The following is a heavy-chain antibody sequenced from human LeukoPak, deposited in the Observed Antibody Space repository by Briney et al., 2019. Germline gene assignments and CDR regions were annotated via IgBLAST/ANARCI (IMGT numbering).Heavy chain of an antibody. CDR2: IYTSGST. J-gene: IGHJ3*02. CDR1: GGSISSGSYY. V-gene: IGHV4-61*02. D-gene: IGHD3-9*01. CDR3: ARDQPYDILTGYYPYDAFDI. Sequence: PSETLSLTCTVSGGSISSGSYYWSWIRQPAGKGLEWIGRIYTSGSTNYNPSLKSRVTISVDTSKNQFSLRLSSVTAADTAVYYCARDQPYDILTGYYPYDAFDIWGQGTMVTVSS.